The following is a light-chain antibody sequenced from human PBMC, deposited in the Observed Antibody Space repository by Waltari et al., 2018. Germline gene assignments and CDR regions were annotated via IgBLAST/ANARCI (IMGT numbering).Light chain of an antibody. CDR1: QNIGTY. Sequence: DIQMTQSPSSLSASIGDRGTIACRASQNIGTYLSWYQQKPGRAPKLLIYGAFNLQSGVPSRFSGSGSGTGFTLTISSLQPEDFATYYCQQSFSASALTFGGGTKVEIK. CDR3: QQSFSASALT. CDR2: GAF. V-gene: IGKV1-39*01. J-gene: IGKJ4*01.